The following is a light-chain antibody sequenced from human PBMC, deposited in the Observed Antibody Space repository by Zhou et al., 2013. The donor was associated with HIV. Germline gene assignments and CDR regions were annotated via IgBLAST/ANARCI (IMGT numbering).Light chain of an antibody. V-gene: IGKV3-20*01. J-gene: IGKJ1*01. Sequence: EIVLTQSPGTLSLSPGEGATLSCRASQSLVNSYLSWYQQKPGQAPRLLIYGASSRATGIPERYSGSGSGTDFTLTISRLEPEDFAVYYCQQYGSSLPTFGQGTKVEIK. CDR3: QQYGSSLPT. CDR2: GAS. CDR1: QSLVNSY.